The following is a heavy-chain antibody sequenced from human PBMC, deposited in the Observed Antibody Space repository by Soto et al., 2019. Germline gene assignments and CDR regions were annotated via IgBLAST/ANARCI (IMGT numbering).Heavy chain of an antibody. CDR1: GFTFSSYG. D-gene: IGHD6-19*01. V-gene: IGHV3-30*03. Sequence: PGGSLRLSCAASGFTFSSYGMHWVRQAPGKGLEWVAVISYDGGNKYYADSVKGRFTISRDNSKNTLYLQMNSLRAEDTAVYYCASPPDIAVATWGYYYGMDVWGQGTTVTVYS. CDR3: ASPPDIAVATWGYYYGMDV. J-gene: IGHJ6*02. CDR2: ISYDGGNK.